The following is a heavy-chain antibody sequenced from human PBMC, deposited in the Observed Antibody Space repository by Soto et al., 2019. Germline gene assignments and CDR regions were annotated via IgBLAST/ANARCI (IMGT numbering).Heavy chain of an antibody. D-gene: IGHD3-16*02. CDR3: ATVGYDYIWGSYRPRGFDP. CDR2: FDPEDGET. Sequence: ASVKVSCKVSGYTLTELSMHWVRQAPGIGLEWMGGFDPEDGETIYAQKFQGRVTMTEDTSTDTAYMELSSLRSEDTAVYYCATVGYDYIWGSYRPRGFDPWGQGTLVTVSS. J-gene: IGHJ5*02. CDR1: GYTLTELS. V-gene: IGHV1-24*01.